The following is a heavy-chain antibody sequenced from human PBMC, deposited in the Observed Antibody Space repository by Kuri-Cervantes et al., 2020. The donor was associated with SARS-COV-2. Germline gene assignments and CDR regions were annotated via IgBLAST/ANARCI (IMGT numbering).Heavy chain of an antibody. CDR2: IIPILGIA. CDR1: GGTFSSYS. CDR3: ASGNDTAMVTDY. D-gene: IGHD5-18*01. V-gene: IGHV1-69*10. J-gene: IGHJ4*02. Sequence: SVKVSCKASGGTFSSYSISWVRQAPGPELEWMGGIIPILGIANYAQKFQDRVTITAAKATSTAYIELSILGPDDTAVYLCASGNDTAMVTDYWGQGTLVTVSS.